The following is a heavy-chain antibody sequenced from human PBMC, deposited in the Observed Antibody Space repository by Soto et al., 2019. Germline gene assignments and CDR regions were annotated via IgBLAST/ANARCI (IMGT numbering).Heavy chain of an antibody. CDR2: IFDSGST. CDR3: AREIIPLTTDWYFDL. D-gene: IGHD4-17*01. CDR1: GGSISRGVYY. Sequence: PSETLSLTCTVSGGSISRGVYYWSWIRQPPGKGLEWIGYIFDSGSTYYNPSLKSRVTISVDTSKNQFSLRLSSVTAADTAVYYCAREIIPLTTDWYFDLWGRGTLVTVSS. V-gene: IGHV4-30-4*01. J-gene: IGHJ2*01.